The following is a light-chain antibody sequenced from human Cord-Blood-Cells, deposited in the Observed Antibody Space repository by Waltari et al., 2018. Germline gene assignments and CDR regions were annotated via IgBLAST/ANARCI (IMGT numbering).Light chain of an antibody. CDR1: QSISSW. V-gene: IGKV1-5*01. J-gene: IGKJ1*01. CDR2: DAS. CDR3: QQYNSYWT. Sequence: DIQMTQSPSTLSASVGDRVTITCRASQSISSWLAWYQQKPGKAPKLLIYDASSLERGVPSRFSGSGSGTEFILTISSLQPDDFATYYCQQYNSYWTFGQGTKVEIK.